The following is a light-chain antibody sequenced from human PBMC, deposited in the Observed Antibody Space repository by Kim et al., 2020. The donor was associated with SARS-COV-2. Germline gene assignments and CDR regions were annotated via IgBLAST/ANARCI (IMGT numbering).Light chain of an antibody. CDR2: DAS. CDR1: QTVSSH. V-gene: IGKV3-15*01. CDR3: QQYNNWPPVYT. Sequence: STRERSTLSCRASQTVSSHLTWYQQKPGQPPRLLIYDASTRATGVPARFSGSGSGTEFTLTISSLESEEFAVYYCQQYNNWPPVYTFGQGTKLEIK. J-gene: IGKJ2*01.